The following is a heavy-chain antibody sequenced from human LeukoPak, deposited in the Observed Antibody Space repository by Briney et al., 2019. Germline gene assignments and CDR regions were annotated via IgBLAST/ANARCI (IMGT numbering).Heavy chain of an antibody. D-gene: IGHD4/OR15-4a*01. CDR2: IRYDGSNK. J-gene: IGHJ4*02. CDR3: ARRAGAYSHPYDY. CDR1: GFTFSNYG. V-gene: IGHV3-30*02. Sequence: GGSLRLSCAASGFTFSNYGMHWVRQAPGKGLEWVTFIRYDGSNKYYADSVKGRFTISRDNSKNTLYLQMNSLRAEDTAVYYCARRAGAYSHPYDYWGQGTLVTVSS.